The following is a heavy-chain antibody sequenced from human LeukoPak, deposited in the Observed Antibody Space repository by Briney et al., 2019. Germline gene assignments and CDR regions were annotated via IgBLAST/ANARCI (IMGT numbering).Heavy chain of an antibody. V-gene: IGHV1-2*02. CDR2: INPNSGGT. J-gene: IGHJ3*02. CDR1: GYTFTGYY. CDR3: TSFNRGDYYDSSGYPDAFDI. D-gene: IGHD3-22*01. Sequence: ASVNVSCKASGYTFTGYYMHWVRQAPGQGLEWMGWINPNSGGTNYAQKFQGRVTMTRDPSISTAYMELSRLRSDDTAVYYCTSFNRGDYYDSSGYPDAFDIWGQGTMVTVSS.